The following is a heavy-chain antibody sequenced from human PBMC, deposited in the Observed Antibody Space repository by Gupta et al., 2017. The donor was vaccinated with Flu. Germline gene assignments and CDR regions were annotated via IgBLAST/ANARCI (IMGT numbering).Heavy chain of an antibody. V-gene: IGHV1-69*01. CDR2: VIPVVGPT. J-gene: IGHJ4*02. D-gene: IGHD2-15*01. CDR3: ARKGGGHCSGGSCYSFDY. CDR1: GSTFSTYA. Sequence: QVQLVQSGAEVKKPGSSVKVSCKPYGSTFSTYAINWVRQAPGQGLEWMGGVIPVVGPTSYAPRFQGRVTITADESTSTAYMELSSLTSDDTAFYYCARKGGGHCSGGSCYSFDYWGQGTLVTVSS.